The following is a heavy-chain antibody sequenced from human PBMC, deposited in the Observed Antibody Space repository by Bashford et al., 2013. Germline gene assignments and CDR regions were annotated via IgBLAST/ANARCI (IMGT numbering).Heavy chain of an antibody. V-gene: IGHV5-51*01. CDR1: GYSFTSYW. J-gene: IGHJ4*02. Sequence: ESLKISCKGSGYSFTSYWIGWVRQMPGKGLEWMGIIYPGDSDTRYSPSFQGQVTISADKSISTAYLQWSSLKASDTAMYYCARHGSVGKSRGWYDPADYWGQGTLVTVSS. CDR3: ARHGSVGKSRGWYDPADY. D-gene: IGHD6-19*01. CDR2: IYPGDSDT.